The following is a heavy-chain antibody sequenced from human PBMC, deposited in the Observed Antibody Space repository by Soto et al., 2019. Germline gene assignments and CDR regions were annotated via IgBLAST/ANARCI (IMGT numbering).Heavy chain of an antibody. D-gene: IGHD6-13*01. V-gene: IGHV4-31*03. Sequence: QVQLQESGPGLVKPSQTLSLTCTVSGGSISSGGYYWSWLRQHPGKGLEWIGYIHYSGSTYYTPSRKSRVTISVHTSKHQFSLRLSSVTAADTAVYYCARPPPVLAAGYFDYWGQGTLVPVSS. CDR1: GGSISSGGYY. CDR3: ARPPPVLAAGYFDY. CDR2: IHYSGST. J-gene: IGHJ4*02.